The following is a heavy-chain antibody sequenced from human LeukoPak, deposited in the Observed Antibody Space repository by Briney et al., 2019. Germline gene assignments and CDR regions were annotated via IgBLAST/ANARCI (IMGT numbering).Heavy chain of an antibody. V-gene: IGHV3-53*01. CDR3: ARGEDYGDYFDY. Sequence: GGSLRLSCAASGFTVSSNYMNWVRQAPGKGLEWVSVIYSGGSTYYADSVRGRLTISRDNSKNMLYLRMNSLRAEDTAVYYCARGEDYGDYFDYWGQGTLVTVSS. D-gene: IGHD4-17*01. CDR2: IYSGGST. CDR1: GFTVSSNY. J-gene: IGHJ4*02.